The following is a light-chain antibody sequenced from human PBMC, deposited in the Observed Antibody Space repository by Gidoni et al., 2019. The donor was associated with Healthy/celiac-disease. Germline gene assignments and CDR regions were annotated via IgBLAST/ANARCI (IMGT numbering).Light chain of an antibody. Sequence: IVMTQSPLSLPVTPGEPASISCRSSQSLLHSNGYNYLDWYLQKPGQSPQLLIYLGSNRASGVPDRFSGSGSGTDFTLKISRVEAEDVGVYYCMQALQTPPYTFXQXTYLEIK. CDR1: QSLLHSNGYNY. V-gene: IGKV2-28*01. CDR3: MQALQTPPYT. CDR2: LGS. J-gene: IGKJ2*01.